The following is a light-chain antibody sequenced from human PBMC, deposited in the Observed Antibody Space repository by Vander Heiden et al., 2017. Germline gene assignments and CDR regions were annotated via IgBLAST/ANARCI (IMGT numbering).Light chain of an antibody. Sequence: DIQMTQSPSTLSASVGDRVTITCRASQSISSWLAWYQQKPVKAPKLLIYKAYSLESGVPSRLSGSGSGTEFTLSIISLQPDHFATYYCQQDNSYPITFGQGTRVDIK. CDR3: QQDNSYPIT. V-gene: IGKV1-5*03. CDR2: KAY. J-gene: IGKJ5*01. CDR1: QSISSW.